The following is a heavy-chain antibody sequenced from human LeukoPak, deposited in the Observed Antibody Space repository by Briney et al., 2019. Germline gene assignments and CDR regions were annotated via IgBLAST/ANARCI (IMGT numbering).Heavy chain of an antibody. CDR2: ISYDGSNK. CDR1: GFTFSSYG. J-gene: IGHJ4*02. Sequence: GGSLRLSCAASGFTFSSYGMNWVRQAPGKGLGWVAVISYDGSNKYYADSVKGRFTISRDNSKNTLYLQMNSLRAEDTAVYYCAVGYWYFDYWGQGTLVTVSS. CDR3: AVGYWYFDY. V-gene: IGHV3-30*03. D-gene: IGHD3-22*01.